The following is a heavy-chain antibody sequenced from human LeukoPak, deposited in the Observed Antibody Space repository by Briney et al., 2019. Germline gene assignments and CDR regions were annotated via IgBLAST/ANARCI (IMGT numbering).Heavy chain of an antibody. CDR3: AGLAWIQLWFDAFDI. CDR1: GGSISSYY. CDR2: IYYSGST. Sequence: SETLSLTCTVSGGSISSYYWSWIRQPPGKGLEWIGYIYYSGSTNYNPSLKSRVTISVDTSKNQFSLKLSSVTAADTAVYYCAGLAWIQLWFDAFDIWGQGTMVTVSS. V-gene: IGHV4-59*12. D-gene: IGHD5-18*01. J-gene: IGHJ3*02.